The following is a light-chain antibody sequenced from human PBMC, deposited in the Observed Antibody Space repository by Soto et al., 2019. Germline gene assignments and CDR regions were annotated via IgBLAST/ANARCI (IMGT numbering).Light chain of an antibody. CDR1: SSDVGGYNY. CDR3: SSYTSSSTLLYV. CDR2: DVS. J-gene: IGLJ1*01. Sequence: QSALTQPASVSGSPGQSITISCTGTSSDVGGYNYVSWYQQHPGKAPKLMIDDVSNRPSGVSNRFSGSKSGNTASLTISGLQAEHEADYYCSSYTSSSTLLYVFGTGTKLTVL. V-gene: IGLV2-14*01.